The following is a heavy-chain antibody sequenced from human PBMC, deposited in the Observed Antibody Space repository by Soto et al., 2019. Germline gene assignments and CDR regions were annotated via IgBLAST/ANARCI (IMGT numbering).Heavy chain of an antibody. CDR2: IYYSGST. Sequence: QVQLQESGPGLVKPSETLSLTCTVSGGSISSYYWSWLRQPPGKGLEWIGYIYYSGSTNYNPSLKSRVTISVDTSKNQFSLKLSSVTAADTAVYYCARVPRQGNTAISYYYYYGMDVWGQGTTVTVSS. CDR3: ARVPRQGNTAISYYYYYGMDV. J-gene: IGHJ6*02. D-gene: IGHD5-18*01. V-gene: IGHV4-59*01. CDR1: GGSISSYY.